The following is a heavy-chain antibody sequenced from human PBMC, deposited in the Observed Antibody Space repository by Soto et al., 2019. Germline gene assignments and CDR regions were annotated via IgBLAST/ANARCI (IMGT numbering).Heavy chain of an antibody. J-gene: IGHJ6*02. Sequence: QVQLVQSGAEVKKPGSSVKVSCKASGGTFSSYAISWVRQAPGQGLEWMGGIIPIFGTANYAQKFQGRVTITTVELTIXAYMELSSLRSEDTAVYYCASGTTGTTSDYYGMDVWGQGTTVTVSS. CDR1: GGTFSSYA. CDR2: IIPIFGTA. CDR3: ASGTTGTTSDYYGMDV. D-gene: IGHD1-1*01. V-gene: IGHV1-69*05.